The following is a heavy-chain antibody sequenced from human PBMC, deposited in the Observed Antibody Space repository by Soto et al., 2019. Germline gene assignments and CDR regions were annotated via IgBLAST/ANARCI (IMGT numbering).Heavy chain of an antibody. CDR3: AKNGQPPYYYYGMVV. CDR1: GYTFSRYG. D-gene: IGHD2-8*01. V-gene: IGHV1-18*01. CDR2: ISGYNGDT. Sequence: QGQLVQSGPEVKKPGASVKVSCKASGYTFSRYGISWVRQAPGQGLEWMGWISGYNGDTKYAQKVQGRVTMTIDTSTYTAYMELRSLTSDDTAIYYCAKNGQPPYYYYGMVVWGQGTTVTVSS. J-gene: IGHJ6*02.